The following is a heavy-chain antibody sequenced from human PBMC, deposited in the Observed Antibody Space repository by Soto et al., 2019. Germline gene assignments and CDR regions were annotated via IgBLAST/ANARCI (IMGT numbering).Heavy chain of an antibody. CDR3: ARDLAHYYGSGSYYQRDYYYYGMDV. J-gene: IGHJ6*02. Sequence: ASVKVSCKASGYTFTSYAMHWVRQAPGQRLEWMGWINAGNGNTKYSQKFQGRVTITRDTSASTAYMELSSLRSEDTAVYYCARDLAHYYGSGSYYQRDYYYYGMDVWGQGTTVTVS. V-gene: IGHV1-3*01. D-gene: IGHD3-10*01. CDR2: INAGNGNT. CDR1: GYTFTSYA.